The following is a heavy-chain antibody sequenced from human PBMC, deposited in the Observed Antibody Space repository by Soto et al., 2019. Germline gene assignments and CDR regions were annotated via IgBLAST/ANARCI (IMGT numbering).Heavy chain of an antibody. CDR2: IYYSGST. Sequence: SETLSLTCTVSGGSISSYYWSWIRQPPGKGLEWIGYIYYSGSTNYNPSLKSRVTISVDTSKNQFSLKLSSVTAADTAVYYCARHRLGQLVQIDYWGQGTLVTVSS. V-gene: IGHV4-59*08. D-gene: IGHD6-6*01. CDR3: ARHRLGQLVQIDY. CDR1: GGSISSYY. J-gene: IGHJ4*02.